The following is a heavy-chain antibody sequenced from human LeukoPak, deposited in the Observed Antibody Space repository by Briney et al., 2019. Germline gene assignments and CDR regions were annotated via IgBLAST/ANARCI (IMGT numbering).Heavy chain of an antibody. J-gene: IGHJ4*02. CDR3: ARVGQDCGGDCYSFDY. D-gene: IGHD2-21*02. CDR1: GGSISSYY. V-gene: IGHV4-59*01. Sequence: SETLSLTCTVSGGSISSYYWSWIRQPPGKGLEWIGYIYYSGSTNYNPSLKSRVTISVDTSKNQFSLKLSSVTAADTAVYYCARVGQDCGGDCYSFDYWGQGTLVTVSS. CDR2: IYYSGST.